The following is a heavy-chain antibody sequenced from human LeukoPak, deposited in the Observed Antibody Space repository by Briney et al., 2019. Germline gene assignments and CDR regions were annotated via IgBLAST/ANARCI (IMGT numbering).Heavy chain of an antibody. CDR3: ARIAVAGTGYFDY. CDR1: GGSFSGYY. Sequence: SETLSLTCAVYGGSFSGYYWSWIRQPPGKGLEWIGYIYYSGSTNYNPSLKSRVTISVDTSKNQFSLKLSSVTAADTAVYYCARIAVAGTGYFDYWGQGTLVTVSS. V-gene: IGHV4-59*08. J-gene: IGHJ4*02. D-gene: IGHD6-19*01. CDR2: IYYSGST.